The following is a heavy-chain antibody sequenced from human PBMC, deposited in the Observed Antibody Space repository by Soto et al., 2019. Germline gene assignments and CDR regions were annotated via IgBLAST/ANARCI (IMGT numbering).Heavy chain of an antibody. J-gene: IGHJ6*01. Sequence: VGSLRLSCASSVFNFNSYTINCVRQSPGKRLEWLSSISSSGYIFSTDSVRGRFTISRDNAKNSVYLQINSLRAEDTAVYFCARDCSGGSCYPGMEVWGQGTTVTVS. D-gene: IGHD2-15*01. CDR3: ARDCSGGSCYPGMEV. V-gene: IGHV3-21*01. CDR2: ISSSGYI. CDR1: VFNFNSYT.